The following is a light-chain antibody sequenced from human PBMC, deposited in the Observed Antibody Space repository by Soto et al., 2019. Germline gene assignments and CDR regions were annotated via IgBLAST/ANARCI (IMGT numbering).Light chain of an antibody. V-gene: IGLV2-8*01. CDR2: EVS. CDR3: SSYSGTNYHYV. J-gene: IGLJ1*01. CDR1: SREVWGYNY. Sequence: QSVLNQPPSASGSFGQSVTISFTGTSREVWGYNYVSWYQQHPGKAPKRMIYEVSERPSGVPDRFSGSKSGNTASLTVSGLQADDEADYYCSSYSGTNYHYVFGTGTKVTVL.